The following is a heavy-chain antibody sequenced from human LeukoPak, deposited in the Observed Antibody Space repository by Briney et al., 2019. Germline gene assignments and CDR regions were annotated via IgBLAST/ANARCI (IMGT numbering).Heavy chain of an antibody. D-gene: IGHD6-19*01. Sequence: PGGSLRLSCAASGFTFSSYAMSWVRQAPGKGLEWVSAISGSGGSTYYADSVKGRYTISRDNSQNTLYLQMNSLRAEDTPVYYCAKDGYRGIAVALIYFDYWGQGTLVTVSS. V-gene: IGHV3-23*01. CDR3: AKDGYRGIAVALIYFDY. CDR2: ISGSGGST. CDR1: GFTFSSYA. J-gene: IGHJ4*02.